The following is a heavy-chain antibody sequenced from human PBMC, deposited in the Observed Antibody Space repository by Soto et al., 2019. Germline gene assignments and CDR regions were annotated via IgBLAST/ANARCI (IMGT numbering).Heavy chain of an antibody. CDR2: ISAYTGNT. V-gene: IGHV1-18*01. J-gene: IGHJ4*02. CDR3: ARGPESRSTAYFDY. CDR1: GFPFTDYG. Sequence: ASVKVSFKASGFPFTDYGFTWVRQAPGEGLEWMGWISAYTGNTNYAQKVQGRVTMSTDTSTSIAYLELRSLRSDDTAVYYCARGPESRSTAYFDYWGQGTLVTVSS. D-gene: IGHD2-2*01.